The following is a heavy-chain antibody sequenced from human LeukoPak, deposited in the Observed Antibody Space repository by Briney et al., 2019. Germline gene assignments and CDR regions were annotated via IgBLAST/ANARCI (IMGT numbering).Heavy chain of an antibody. CDR2: IYYSGST. D-gene: IGHD3-10*01. CDR3: ASGLDVLLWFGEVDY. V-gene: IGHV4-39*07. CDR1: GGSISSSSYY. Sequence: SETLSLTCTVSGGSISSSSYYWGWFRQPPGKGLEWIGSIYYSGSTYYNPSLKSRVTISVDTSKNQFSLKLSSVTAADTAVYYCASGLDVLLWFGEVDYWGQGTLVTVSS. J-gene: IGHJ4*02.